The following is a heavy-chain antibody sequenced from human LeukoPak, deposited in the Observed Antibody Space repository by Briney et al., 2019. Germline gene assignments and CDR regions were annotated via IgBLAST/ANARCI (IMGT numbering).Heavy chain of an antibody. CDR2: IYYSGST. J-gene: IGHJ4*02. V-gene: IGHV4-30-4*08. CDR1: GGSFSGYY. D-gene: IGHD3-16*01. CDR3: ARDGLARFGY. Sequence: NPSETLSLTCAVYGGSFSGYYWSWIRQPPGKGLEWIGYIYYSGSTYYNPSLKSRVTISVDTSKNQFSLKLSSVTAADTAVYYCARDGLARFGYWGQGTLVTVSS.